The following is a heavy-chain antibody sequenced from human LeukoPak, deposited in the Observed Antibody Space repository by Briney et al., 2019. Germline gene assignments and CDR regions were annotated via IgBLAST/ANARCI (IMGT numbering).Heavy chain of an antibody. D-gene: IGHD4-23*01. CDR3: GKVGGNTNS. J-gene: IGHJ4*02. Sequence: SETLALTCAVSGASITSDIFYWNWIRQSPGKGLEWIGAIHNSRGTSYNPSLESRLTISVDPSENKFFLKMTSVTDADTATYYCGKVGGNTNSWGQGTLVTVSS. CDR1: GASITSDIFY. CDR2: IHNSRGT. V-gene: IGHV4-31*11.